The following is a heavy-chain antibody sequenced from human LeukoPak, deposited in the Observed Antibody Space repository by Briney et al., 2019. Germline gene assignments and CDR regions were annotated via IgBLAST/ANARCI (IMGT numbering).Heavy chain of an antibody. D-gene: IGHD5-18*01. Sequence: GSLRLSCAASDFTFTSAWMNWVRQAPGKGLEWIAYIDYRGSTTYNPSLRSRVTISVDTSRNQFSLKLYSVTAADTAVYYCARSRSGYSYDHAAFEIWGQGTMVTVSS. CDR1: DFTFTSAW. V-gene: IGHV4-59*01. CDR2: IDYRGST. CDR3: ARSRSGYSYDHAAFEI. J-gene: IGHJ3*02.